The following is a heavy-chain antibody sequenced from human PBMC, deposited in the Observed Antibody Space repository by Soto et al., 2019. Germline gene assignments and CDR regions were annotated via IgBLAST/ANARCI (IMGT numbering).Heavy chain of an antibody. J-gene: IGHJ6*02. D-gene: IGHD6-13*01. CDR2: INHSGST. V-gene: IGHV4-34*01. Sequence: SETLSLTCAVYGGSFSGYYWSWIRQPPGKGLEWIGEINHSGSTNYNPSLKSRVTISVDTSKNQFSLKLSSVTAADTAVYYCASGRDSSSWATYYYYYYGMDVWGQGTTVTVSS. CDR3: ASGRDSSSWATYYYYYYGMDV. CDR1: GGSFSGYY.